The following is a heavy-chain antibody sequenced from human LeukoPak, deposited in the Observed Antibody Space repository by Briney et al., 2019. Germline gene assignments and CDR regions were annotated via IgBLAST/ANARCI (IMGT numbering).Heavy chain of an antibody. J-gene: IGHJ6*03. Sequence: GGSLRLSCAASGFTVSSNEMSWVRQAPGKGLEWVSSISGGSTYYADSRKGRFTISRDNSKNTLHLQMNSLRAEDTAVYYCARPGIAAADYYYYYYMDVWGKGTTVTVSS. V-gene: IGHV3-38-3*01. CDR1: GFTVSSNE. CDR2: ISGGST. D-gene: IGHD6-13*01. CDR3: ARPGIAAADYYYYYYMDV.